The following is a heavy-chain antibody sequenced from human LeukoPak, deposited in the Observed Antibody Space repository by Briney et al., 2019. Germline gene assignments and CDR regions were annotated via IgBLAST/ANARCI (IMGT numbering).Heavy chain of an antibody. D-gene: IGHD3-22*01. CDR1: GGSISSSSYY. J-gene: IGHJ4*02. V-gene: IGHV4-39*01. Sequence: SETLSLTCTVSGGSISSSSYYWGWIRQPPAKGLEWIGNIYYSGSNYYNPFLKSRVTMSVDMAKNQFSLKLSSVTAADTAVYYCARHLGYYDSSFHYWGQGTLVTVSS. CDR3: ARHLGYYDSSFHY. CDR2: IYYSGSN.